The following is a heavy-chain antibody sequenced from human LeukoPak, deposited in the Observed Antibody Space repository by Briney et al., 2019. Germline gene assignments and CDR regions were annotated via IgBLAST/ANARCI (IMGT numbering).Heavy chain of an antibody. D-gene: IGHD4-23*01. J-gene: IGHJ4*02. V-gene: IGHV4-30-4*08. Sequence: PSQTLSLTCTVSGDSINSGDYYWPWVRQPPGTGLEWIGYISYTWRTYYNPSLNSRLTISIDTSKNHFSLRLTSVTAADTAVYYCARRLGGNGGLDYWGQGTLVTVSS. CDR3: ARRLGGNGGLDY. CDR1: GDSINSGDYY. CDR2: ISYTWRT.